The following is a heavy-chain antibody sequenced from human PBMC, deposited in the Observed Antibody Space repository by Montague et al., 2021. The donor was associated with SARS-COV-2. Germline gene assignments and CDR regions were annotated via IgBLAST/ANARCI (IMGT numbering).Heavy chain of an antibody. CDR2: INQRGRT. V-gene: IGHV4-34*01. CDR1: GGSFSGYY. D-gene: IGHD3-10*01. Sequence: SETLSLTCDVYGGSFSGYYWCWICKPPEQGKGREGVINQRGRTNTNQYPSIRVIISVDTSKNQFYLTLSSVTAADTAVYYCARRGSAVWGVAVGAELDYWGQGILVIVSS. J-gene: IGHJ4*02. CDR3: ARRGSAVWGVAVGAELDY.